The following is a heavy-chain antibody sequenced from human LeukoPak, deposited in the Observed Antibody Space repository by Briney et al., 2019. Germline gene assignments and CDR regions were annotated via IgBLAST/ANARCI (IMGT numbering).Heavy chain of an antibody. CDR1: GFTFSSYS. CDR2: ISSSSSTI. CDR3: ARDFGPGWGSAFDI. J-gene: IGHJ3*02. V-gene: IGHV3-48*04. D-gene: IGHD3-10*01. Sequence: GGSLRLSCAASGFTFSSYSMNWVRQAPGKGLEWVSYISSSSSTIHYADSVKGRFTISRDNAKNSLYLQMNSLRAEDTAVYYCARDFGPGWGSAFDIWGQGTMVTASS.